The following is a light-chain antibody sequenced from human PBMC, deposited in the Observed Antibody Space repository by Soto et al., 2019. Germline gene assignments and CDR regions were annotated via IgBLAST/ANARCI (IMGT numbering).Light chain of an antibody. Sequence: QSVLTQPASVSGSPGQSVTISCTGASSDVGGHSFVSWYQQHPGKAPKLIISDVSNRPSGVSNRFSGSKSGNTASLTISGLQAEDEADYYCSSYTSTNILEVFGTGTKLTVL. CDR1: SSDVGGHSF. CDR2: DVS. CDR3: SSYTSTNILEV. V-gene: IGLV2-14*03. J-gene: IGLJ1*01.